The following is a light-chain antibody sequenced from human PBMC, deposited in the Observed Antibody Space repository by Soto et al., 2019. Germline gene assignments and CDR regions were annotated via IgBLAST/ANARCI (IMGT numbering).Light chain of an antibody. Sequence: QPVLTQPPSASGTPGQRVTISCSGSSSNIGSNYVYWYQQLPGTAPKLLIYRNNQRPSGVPDRFSGSKSGTSASLAISGLRSEDEADYYCAAWDDSLVHVFGTGTKLTVL. CDR2: RNN. V-gene: IGLV1-47*01. CDR1: SSNIGSNY. CDR3: AAWDDSLVHV. J-gene: IGLJ1*01.